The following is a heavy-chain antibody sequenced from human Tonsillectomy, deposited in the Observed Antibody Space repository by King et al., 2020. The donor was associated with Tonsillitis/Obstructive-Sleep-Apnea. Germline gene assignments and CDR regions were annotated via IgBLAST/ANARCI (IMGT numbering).Heavy chain of an antibody. CDR1: GGSFSGYY. D-gene: IGHD4-23*01. Sequence: VQLQQWGAGLLKPSETLSLTCAVYGGSFSGYYWSWIRQPPGKGLEWIGEINHSGSTNYNPSLKSRVTISVDTSKNQFSLKLSSVTAAGTAVYYCARGRGGNWNYYYYMDVWGKGTTVTVSS. CDR2: INHSGST. CDR3: ARGRGGNWNYYYYMDV. V-gene: IGHV4-34*01. J-gene: IGHJ6*03.